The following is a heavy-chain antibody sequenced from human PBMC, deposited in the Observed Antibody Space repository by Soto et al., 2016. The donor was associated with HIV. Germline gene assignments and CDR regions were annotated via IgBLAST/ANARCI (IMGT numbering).Heavy chain of an antibody. CDR3: TASRTVSDYWYFDL. D-gene: IGHD4-17*01. CDR1: GFTFSNAW. V-gene: IGHV3-15*01. Sequence: EVQLVESGGGLVKPGGSLRLSCAASGFTFSNAWMSWVRQAPGKGLEWVGRIKSKTDGGTTDYAAPVKGRFTISRDDSKNTLYLQMNSLKTEDTAVYYCTASRTVSDYWYFDLWGRGTLVTVSS. CDR2: IKSKTDGGTT. J-gene: IGHJ2*01.